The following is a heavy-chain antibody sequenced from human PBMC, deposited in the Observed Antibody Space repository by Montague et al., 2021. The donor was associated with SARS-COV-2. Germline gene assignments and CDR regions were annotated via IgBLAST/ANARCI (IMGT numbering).Heavy chain of an antibody. CDR1: GVSFSDYY. CDR3: ARGRLHFYMVIVFMTGGEDYFDS. Sequence: SETLSLTCAVYGVSFSDYYWTWIRQPPGKGLEWIGEINHRGSTNYNPSLKSRVTISADTSKNQFSLKLSSVTAADTAVYFCARGRLHFYMVIVFMTGGEDYFDSWGQGTLVTVSS. V-gene: IGHV4-34*01. J-gene: IGHJ4*02. CDR2: INHRGST. D-gene: IGHD2-21*01.